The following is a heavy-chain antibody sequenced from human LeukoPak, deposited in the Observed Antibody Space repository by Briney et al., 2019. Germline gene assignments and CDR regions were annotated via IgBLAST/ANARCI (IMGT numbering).Heavy chain of an antibody. J-gene: IGHJ4*02. CDR2: IGSRTGNI. V-gene: IGHV3-21*01. CDR1: GFTLSSYS. D-gene: IGHD4/OR15-4a*01. CDR3: ARETEPLDYGDSTNLDY. Sequence: GGSLRLSCAASGFTLSSYSMNWVRQAPGKGVEWVAFIGSRTGNIYYADSVKGRFSISRDNAKDSVYLQMNSLRADDTAVYYCARETEPLDYGDSTNLDYWGQGTLVTVSS.